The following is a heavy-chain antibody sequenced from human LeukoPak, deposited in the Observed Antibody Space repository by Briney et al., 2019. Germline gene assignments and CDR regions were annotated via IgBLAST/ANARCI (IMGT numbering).Heavy chain of an antibody. D-gene: IGHD1-14*01. Sequence: PGRTLRLSCAASGFTFSSYGMHWVRQAPGKVLEWVAFIRYGGTNKYYADSVKGPFTISRDNSKNTLYLQMNSLRVEDTAVYYCAKGDGSDYFDYWGQGTLVTVSP. J-gene: IGHJ4*02. V-gene: IGHV3-30*02. CDR1: GFTFSSYG. CDR3: AKGDGSDYFDY. CDR2: IRYGGTNK.